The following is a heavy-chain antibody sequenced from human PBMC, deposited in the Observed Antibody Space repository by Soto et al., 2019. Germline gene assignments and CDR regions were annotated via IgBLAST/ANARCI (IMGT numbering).Heavy chain of an antibody. D-gene: IGHD6-13*01. Sequence: QVQLQESGPGLVKPSQTLSLTCTVSGGSISSGDHYWSWIRQPPGKGLEWIGYIYYSGSTYYNPSLKSRVTISVDTSKNQFSLKLSSVTAADTAVYYCARGAAAGANSRNWFDPWGQGTLVTVSS. CDR3: ARGAAAGANSRNWFDP. V-gene: IGHV4-30-4*01. CDR1: GGSISSGDHY. CDR2: IYYSGST. J-gene: IGHJ5*02.